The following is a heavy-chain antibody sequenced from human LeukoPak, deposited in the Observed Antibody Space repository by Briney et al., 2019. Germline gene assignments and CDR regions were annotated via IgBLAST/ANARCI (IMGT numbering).Heavy chain of an antibody. D-gene: IGHD2-15*01. CDR3: AWGYCSGGSCYQLRY. CDR2: IYTSGST. Sequence: SETLSLTCTVSGGSISSGSYYWSWIRQPAGKGLEWIGRIYTSGSTNYNPSLKSRVTIPVDTSKNQFSLKLSSVTAADTAVYYCAWGYCSGGSCYQLRYWGQGTLVTVSS. J-gene: IGHJ4*02. CDR1: GGSISSGSYY. V-gene: IGHV4-61*02.